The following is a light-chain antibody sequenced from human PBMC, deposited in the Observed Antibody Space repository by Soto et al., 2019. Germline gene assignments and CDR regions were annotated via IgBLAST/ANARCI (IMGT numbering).Light chain of an antibody. CDR3: VAGNDNLDPHV. CDR2: VND. CDR1: SSNMGTNT. Sequence: XSVLTQPPSASGTPGQRVTISCFGGSSNMGTNTVGWYQQLPGAAPKVLIYVNDKRPSGVPDRFSGSNSGTSASLTISGLQSGDGADYSCVAGNDNLDPHVFETGTKVPAL. V-gene: IGLV1-44*01. J-gene: IGLJ1*01.